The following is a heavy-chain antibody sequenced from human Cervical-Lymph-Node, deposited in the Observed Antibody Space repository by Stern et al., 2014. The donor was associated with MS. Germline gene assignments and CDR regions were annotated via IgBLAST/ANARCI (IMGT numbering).Heavy chain of an antibody. CDR2: INTDGSSP. D-gene: IGHD6-13*01. Sequence: EVQLVGSGGCLVQPGGSLRLSCAASGFTFDSYSMHWVRQVPGKVLVWVSRINTDGSSPRYADSVKGRFTISRDNAKNMLYLEMNSLRAEDTAVYYCSGSNWYFFDYWGQGTLVTVSS. CDR3: SGSNWYFFDY. J-gene: IGHJ4*02. V-gene: IGHV3-74*01. CDR1: GFTFDSYS.